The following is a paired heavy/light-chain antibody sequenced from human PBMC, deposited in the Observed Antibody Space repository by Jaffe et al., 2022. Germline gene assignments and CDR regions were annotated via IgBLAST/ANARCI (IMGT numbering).Light chain of an antibody. J-gene: IGLJ1*01. V-gene: IGLV2-8*01. CDR1: SSDVGGYKY. CDR2: EVS. CDR3: SSYAGSNNMI. Sequence: QSALTQPPSASGSPGQSVTISCTGTSSDVGGYKYVSWYQQDPGKAPKLIIYEVSKRPSGVPDRFSGSKSGNTASLTVSGLQAEDEADYYCSSYAGSNNMIFGTGTKVTVL.
Heavy chain of an antibody. D-gene: IGHD4-17*01. J-gene: IGHJ4*02. CDR3: ARRSVTTVTIDY. CDR2: IYYTGST. V-gene: IGHV4-39*02. CDR1: GGSISSSYY. Sequence: QLQLQESGPGLVKPSETLSLTCTVSGGSISSSYYWGWIRQPPGKGLEWIGSIYYTGSTYYNPSLKSRVTISVDTSKSHFSLNLSSVTASDTAVYYCARRSVTTVTIDYWGQGTLVTVSS.